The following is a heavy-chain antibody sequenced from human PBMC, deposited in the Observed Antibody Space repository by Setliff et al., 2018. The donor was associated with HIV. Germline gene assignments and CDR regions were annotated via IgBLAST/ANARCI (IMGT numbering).Heavy chain of an antibody. V-gene: IGHV3-33*01. J-gene: IGHJ4*02. Sequence: GGSLRLSCAASGFTFSSYGMHWVRQAPGKGLEWVAVIWYDGSNTYYADSVKGRFTISRDNAKKSLFLQMSSLRAEDTAVYYCVRALSGGYCSTTNSCWGQGTPVTVSS. D-gene: IGHD2-2*01. CDR3: VRALSGGYCSTTNSC. CDR1: GFTFSSYG. CDR2: IWYDGSNT.